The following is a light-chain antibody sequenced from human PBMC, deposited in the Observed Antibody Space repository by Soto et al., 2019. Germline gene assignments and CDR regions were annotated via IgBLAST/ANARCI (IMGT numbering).Light chain of an antibody. J-gene: IGKJ1*01. V-gene: IGKV1-5*03. CDR1: QDIGTW. CDR3: QQYHIYSWT. Sequence: DIQMTQSPSTLSASVGDRVTITCRASQDIGTWLAWYQQKPEKAPKVLIYRASHLESGVPSRFSASGSATEFSLTINSLQADDFATYYCQQYHIYSWTFGQGTKVDIK. CDR2: RAS.